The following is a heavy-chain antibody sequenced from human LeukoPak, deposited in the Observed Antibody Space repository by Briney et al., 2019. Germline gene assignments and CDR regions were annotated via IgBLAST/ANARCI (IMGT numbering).Heavy chain of an antibody. CDR3: ARDWERDYYDSSGYLDY. CDR1: GFTFSSYA. V-gene: IGHV3-30-3*01. J-gene: IGHJ4*02. CDR2: ISYDGSNK. Sequence: GRSLRLSCAASGFTFSSYAMHWVRQAPGKGLEWVAVISYDGSNKYYADSVKGRFTISRDNSKNTLYLQMNSLRAEDTAAYYCARDWERDYYDSSGYLDYWGQGTLVTVSS. D-gene: IGHD3-22*01.